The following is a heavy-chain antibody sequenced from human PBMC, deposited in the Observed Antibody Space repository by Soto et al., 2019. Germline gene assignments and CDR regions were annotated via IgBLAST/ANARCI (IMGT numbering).Heavy chain of an antibody. V-gene: IGHV4-34*01. D-gene: IGHD6-19*01. Sequence: PXETLSLTCAVYGGSFSGYYWSWIRQPPGKGLEWIGEINHSGSTNYNPSLKSRVTISVDTSKNQFSLKLSSVTAADTAVYYCARGRYSSGWFQPVFDYWGQGTLVTVSS. CDR1: GGSFSGYY. CDR2: INHSGST. J-gene: IGHJ4*02. CDR3: ARGRYSSGWFQPVFDY.